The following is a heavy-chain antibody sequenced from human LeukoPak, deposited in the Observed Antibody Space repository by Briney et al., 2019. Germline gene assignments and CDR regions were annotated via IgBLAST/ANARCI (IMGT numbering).Heavy chain of an antibody. CDR3: ARVRDGYNDAYDI. CDR1: GYTFSNYN. V-gene: IGHV1-46*01. CDR2: VNPSGDST. J-gene: IGHJ3*02. D-gene: IGHD5-24*01. Sequence: GASVKVSCKASGYTFSNYNIHWLRQAPGQGLEWMGIVNPSGDSTNYAQNFQGRVTMTGDTSTSTVYMELSSLRSDDTAVYYCARVRDGYNDAYDIWRQGTMVTVTS.